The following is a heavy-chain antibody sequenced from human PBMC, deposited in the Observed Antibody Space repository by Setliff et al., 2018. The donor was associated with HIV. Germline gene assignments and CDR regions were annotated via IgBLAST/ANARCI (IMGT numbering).Heavy chain of an antibody. J-gene: IGHJ4*02. CDR1: GVTYNDHF. D-gene: IGHD3-10*01. CDR2: SRSKSDGYAT. CDR3: VLMLRGIPF. Sequence: GESLRPSCAVSGVTYNDHFMDWVRQAPGKGLEWLGRSRSKSDGYATYYAASLKDRFIISRDESKTALFLQMNSLRTGDAAIYYCVLMLRGIPFWGRGTLVTVSS. V-gene: IGHV3-72*01.